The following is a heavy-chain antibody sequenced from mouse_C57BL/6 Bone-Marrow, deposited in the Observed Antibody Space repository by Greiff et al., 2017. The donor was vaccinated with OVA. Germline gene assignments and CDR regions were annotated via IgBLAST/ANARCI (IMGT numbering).Heavy chain of an antibody. J-gene: IGHJ1*03. D-gene: IGHD1-1*01. CDR2: IDPSDSYT. Sequence: VQLQQPGAELVMPGASVKLSCTASGYTFTSYWMHWVKQRPGQGLEWIGEIDPSDSYTNYNQKFKGKSTLTVDKSSSTAYMQLSSLTSEDSAVYYWAGEGVYYGSSYWYFDVWGTGNAITVSS. CDR3: AGEGVYYGSSYWYFDV. V-gene: IGHV1-69*01. CDR1: GYTFTSYW.